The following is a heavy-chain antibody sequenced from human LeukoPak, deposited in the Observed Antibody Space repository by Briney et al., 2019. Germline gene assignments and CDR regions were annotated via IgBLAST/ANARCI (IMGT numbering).Heavy chain of an antibody. Sequence: ASVKVSCTASGYTFTSYGISWVRQAPGQGLEWMGWISAYNGNTNYAQKLQGRITMTTDTSTSTAYMELRSLRSDDTAVYYCARDRSYSSSWDYWGQGTLVTVSS. CDR3: ARDRSYSSSWDY. D-gene: IGHD6-13*01. CDR2: ISAYNGNT. V-gene: IGHV1-18*01. J-gene: IGHJ4*02. CDR1: GYTFTSYG.